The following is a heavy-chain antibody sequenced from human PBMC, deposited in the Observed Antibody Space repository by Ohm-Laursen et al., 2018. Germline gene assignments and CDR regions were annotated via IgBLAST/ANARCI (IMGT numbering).Heavy chain of an antibody. CDR3: ARLYGYCSGGSCQNWFDP. J-gene: IGHJ5*02. CDR2: IIPIFGTA. V-gene: IGHV1-69*13. CDR1: GGTFSSYA. Sequence: ASVKVSCKASGGTFSSYAISWVRQAPGQGLEWMGGIIPIFGTANYAQKFQGRVTITADESTSTAYMELSSLRSEDTAVYYCARLYGYCSGGSCQNWFDPWGQGTLVTVSS. D-gene: IGHD2-15*01.